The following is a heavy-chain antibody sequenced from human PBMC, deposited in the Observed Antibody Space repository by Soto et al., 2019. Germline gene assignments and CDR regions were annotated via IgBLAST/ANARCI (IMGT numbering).Heavy chain of an antibody. V-gene: IGHV1-18*01. Sequence: GASVKVSCKASGYTFSTSGITWVRQAPGQGLEWMGWISTDKGNTKYAQKFQGRVTMTTDTSTSTGYMELRSLRSDDTAVYYCATRSTAFDYWGQGTLVTVSS. CDR2: ISTDKGNT. CDR3: ATRSTAFDY. J-gene: IGHJ4*02. CDR1: GYTFSTSG.